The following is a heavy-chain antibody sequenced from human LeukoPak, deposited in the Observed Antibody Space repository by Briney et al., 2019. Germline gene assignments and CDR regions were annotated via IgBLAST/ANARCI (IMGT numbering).Heavy chain of an antibody. V-gene: IGHV3-23*01. D-gene: IGHD3-22*01. CDR2: ISGSGGST. CDR1: GFTFSSYG. J-gene: IGHJ1*01. Sequence: PGGSLRLSCAASGFTFSSYGMSWVRQAPGKGLEWVSAISGSGGSTYYADSVKGRFTISRDNSKNTLYLQMNSLRAEDTAVYYCAKDFDYYDSSGYYYAAEYFQHWGQGTLVTVSS. CDR3: AKDFDYYDSSGYYYAAEYFQH.